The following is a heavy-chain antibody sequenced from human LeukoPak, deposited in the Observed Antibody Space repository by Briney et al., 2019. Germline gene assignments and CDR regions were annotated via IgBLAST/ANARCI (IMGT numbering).Heavy chain of an antibody. CDR1: GGSFSGYY. J-gene: IGHJ5*02. D-gene: IGHD6-6*01. CDR3: ARGARIAARSWFDP. Sequence: PSETLSLTCAVYGGSFSGYYWSWIRQPPGKGLEWIGEINHSGSTNYNPSLKSRVTISVDTSKNQFSLKLSSVTAADTAVYYCARGARIAARSWFDPWGQGTLVTVSS. CDR2: INHSGST. V-gene: IGHV4-34*01.